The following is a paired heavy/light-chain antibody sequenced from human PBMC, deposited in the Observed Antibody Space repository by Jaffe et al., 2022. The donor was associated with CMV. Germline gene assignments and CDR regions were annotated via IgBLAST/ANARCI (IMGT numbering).Light chain of an antibody. J-gene: IGKJ1*01. V-gene: IGKV3-15*01. CDR1: QSVTTN. Sequence: EIVMTQSPATLSVSPGERATLSCRATQSVTTNLAWYQQKPGQAPRLLIYAASTRASGIPARFSGSGSGTEFTLTISSLQSEDFAVYYCQQYNDWPLRTFGQGTKVEIK. CDR2: AAS. CDR3: QQYNDWPLRT.
Heavy chain of an antibody. Sequence: QVPLVQSGAEVKRPGSSVKVSCTASGGTFEFYAVSWARQAPGRGLEWMGRMIPLLPITNYAQRFQGRVTFTADRSARVAYMELSRLRSEDTAVYYCAREERDILRDYKYANQLWGQGTLVTVSS. CDR1: GGTFEFYA. J-gene: IGHJ4*02. D-gene: IGHD4-17*01. CDR3: AREERDILRDYKYANQL. V-gene: IGHV1-69*09. CDR2: MIPLLPIT.